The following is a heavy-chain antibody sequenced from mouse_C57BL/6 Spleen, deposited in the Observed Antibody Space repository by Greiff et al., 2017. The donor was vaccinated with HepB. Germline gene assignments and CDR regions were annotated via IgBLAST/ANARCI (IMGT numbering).Heavy chain of an antibody. D-gene: IGHD1-1*01. CDR3: ARSQEVVEGDY. V-gene: IGHV1-4*01. CDR2: INPSSGYT. J-gene: IGHJ2*01. CDR1: GYTFTSYT. Sequence: QVHVKQSGAELARPGASVKMSCKASGYTFTSYTMHWVKQRPGQGLEWIGYINPSSGYTKYNQKFKDKATLTADKSSSTAYMQLSSLTSEDSAVYYCARSQEVVEGDYWGQGTTLTVSS.